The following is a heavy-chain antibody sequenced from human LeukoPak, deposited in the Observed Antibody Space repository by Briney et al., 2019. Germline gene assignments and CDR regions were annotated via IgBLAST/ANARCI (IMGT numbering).Heavy chain of an antibody. CDR2: INHSGST. D-gene: IGHD3-22*01. CDR3: ARSDYYDSSIRFDF. J-gene: IGHJ4*02. CDR1: GGSFSGYY. V-gene: IGHV4-34*01. Sequence: SETLSLTCAVYGGSFSGYYWSWIRQPPGKGLEWIGEINHSGSTNYNPSLKSRVTISVDTSKNQFSLKLSSVTAADTAVYYCARSDYYDSSIRFDFWGQGTLVAVSS.